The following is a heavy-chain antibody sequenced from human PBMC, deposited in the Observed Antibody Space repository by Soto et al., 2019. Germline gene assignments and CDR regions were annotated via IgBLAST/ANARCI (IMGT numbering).Heavy chain of an antibody. Sequence: SATLSLTCTVSGGSITSDYSCWSWLRQPPGEGLEWIGHIIHSGSTYYNPSLKSRVTISVDTSKNQFSLKLSSVTAADTAVYYCATLPPRIVVVVLPIPSWGQGTLVTVSS. V-gene: IGHV4-34*12. CDR3: ATLPPRIVVVVLPIPS. CDR2: IIHSGST. D-gene: IGHD2-15*01. J-gene: IGHJ4*02. CDR1: GGSITSDYSC.